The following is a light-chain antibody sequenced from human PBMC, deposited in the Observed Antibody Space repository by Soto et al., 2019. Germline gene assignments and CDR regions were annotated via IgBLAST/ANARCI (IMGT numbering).Light chain of an antibody. V-gene: IGKV1-5*01. CDR3: QQYDYSRS. Sequence: DIQLTQSPSTLSASVGDGVTITCRASHNISTSLAWYQHRPGKAPKLLVFDASNVESGVPSRFSGSGSGTEFTLTISSLHSDDFATYYCQQYDYSRSFXQGTKVDIK. CDR2: DAS. CDR1: HNISTS. J-gene: IGKJ1*01.